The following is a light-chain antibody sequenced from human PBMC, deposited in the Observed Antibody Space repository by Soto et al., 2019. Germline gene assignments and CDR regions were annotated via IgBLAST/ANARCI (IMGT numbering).Light chain of an antibody. Sequence: QSVLTQPPSVSGAPGQRVTISCTGSSSNIGAGYDVYWYQQHPGTAPKLLIYGNSNRPSGVPDRFSGSKSGTSASLAITGLQADDEADYYCQSSDSSLSGWVFGGGTKLTVL. CDR3: QSSDSSLSGWV. CDR2: GNS. J-gene: IGLJ3*02. V-gene: IGLV1-40*01. CDR1: SSNIGAGYD.